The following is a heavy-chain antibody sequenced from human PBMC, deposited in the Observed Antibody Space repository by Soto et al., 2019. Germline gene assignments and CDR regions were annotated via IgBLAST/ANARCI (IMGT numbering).Heavy chain of an antibody. D-gene: IGHD2-15*01. V-gene: IGHV5-10-1*01. J-gene: IGHJ6*02. CDR1: GYSFTSYW. CDR3: ARYCSGGSSVSDHYSSYGLAG. CDR2: IDPSDSYT. Sequence: AESLNISCKGSGYSFTSYWISWVRQMPGKGLEVMGRIDPSDSYTNYTPSFQGHVTISADKSISTAYLQWSSLKDSDTAMYYCARYCSGGSSVSDHYSSYGLAGWGQGTTLTVAS.